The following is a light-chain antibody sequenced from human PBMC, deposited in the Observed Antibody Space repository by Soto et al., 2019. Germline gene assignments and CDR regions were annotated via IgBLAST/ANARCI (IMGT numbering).Light chain of an antibody. V-gene: IGKV3-11*01. J-gene: IGKJ4*01. Sequence: EIVLTQSPATLSLSPGERATLSCRASQRISRDLAWYQQKPGQPPRLLIYDASNRATGIPARFSGSGSGTDFTLTISSLEPEDFAVYYCQQRTNWPLTFGGGTKVEIK. CDR1: QRISRD. CDR2: DAS. CDR3: QQRTNWPLT.